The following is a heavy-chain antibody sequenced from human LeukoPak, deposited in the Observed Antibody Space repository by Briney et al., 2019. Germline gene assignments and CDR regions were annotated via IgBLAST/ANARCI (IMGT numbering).Heavy chain of an antibody. J-gene: IGHJ6*03. Sequence: GGSLRLSCAASGFSFSSFAMNWVRQAPGKGLEWVSAISTSGGSTYYADSVKGRLTISRDNSKNTLYLQVNSLRAEDTAVYYCAKAYSNYFSYSYYYMDVWGKGTTVTVSS. D-gene: IGHD4-11*01. V-gene: IGHV3-23*01. CDR3: AKAYSNYFSYSYYYMDV. CDR1: GFSFSSFA. CDR2: ISTSGGST.